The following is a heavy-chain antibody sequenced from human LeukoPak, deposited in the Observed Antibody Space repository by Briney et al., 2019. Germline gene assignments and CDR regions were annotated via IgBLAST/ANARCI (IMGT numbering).Heavy chain of an antibody. J-gene: IGHJ6*03. Sequence: PGGSLRLSCAASGFSFSSHWMSWVRQAPGKGLEWVANIKQDGSEKYYVGSVKGRFTISRDNAKNSLYLQMNSLRAEDTAVYYCARDSSSWYIVDYMDVWGKGTTVTISS. V-gene: IGHV3-7*01. D-gene: IGHD6-13*01. CDR1: GFSFSSHW. CDR2: IKQDGSEK. CDR3: ARDSSSWYIVDYMDV.